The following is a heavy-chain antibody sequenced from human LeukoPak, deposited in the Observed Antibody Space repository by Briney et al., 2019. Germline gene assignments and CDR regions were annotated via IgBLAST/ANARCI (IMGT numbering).Heavy chain of an antibody. CDR1: GFSFSNYN. D-gene: IGHD2-15*01. V-gene: IGHV3-21*01. J-gene: IGHJ4*02. CDR3: VRGYCSGGTCYLDY. Sequence: GGSLRLSCAASGFSFSNYNMNWVRQAPGRGLEWVSSISSSSSYIYYADSLKGRFTISRDNAKNSLYLQVNSLRAEDTAVYFCVRGYCSGGTCYLDYWGQGTLVAVSS. CDR2: ISSSSSYI.